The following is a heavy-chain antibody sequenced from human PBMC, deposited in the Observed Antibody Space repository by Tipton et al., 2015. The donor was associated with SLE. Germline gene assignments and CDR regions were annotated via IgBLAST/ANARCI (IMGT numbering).Heavy chain of an antibody. J-gene: IGHJ5*02. CDR3: AREVGGFDP. CDR2: ISYDGSNK. D-gene: IGHD3-3*01. Sequence: SLRLSCAASGFTFSSYAMHWVRQAPGKGLEWVAVISYDGSNKYYADSVKGRFTISRDNSKNTLYLQMNSLRAEDTAVYYCAREVGGFDPWGQGTLVTVSS. CDR1: GFTFSSYA. V-gene: IGHV3-30-3*01.